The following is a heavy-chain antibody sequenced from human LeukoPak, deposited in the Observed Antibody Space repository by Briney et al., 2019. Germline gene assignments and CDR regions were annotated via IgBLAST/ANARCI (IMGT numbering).Heavy chain of an antibody. V-gene: IGHV3-74*01. J-gene: IGHJ4*02. CDR2: INSDGSST. CDR3: ARVSGTDSSGYVEIDF. CDR1: GFTFSSYW. Sequence: PGGSLRLSCAASGFTFSSYWMHWARQAPGKGLVWVSRINSDGSSTTYADSVKGRFTISRDNAKNTLYLQMNSLRAEDTAVYYCARVSGTDSSGYVEIDFWGQGTLVTVSS. D-gene: IGHD3-22*01.